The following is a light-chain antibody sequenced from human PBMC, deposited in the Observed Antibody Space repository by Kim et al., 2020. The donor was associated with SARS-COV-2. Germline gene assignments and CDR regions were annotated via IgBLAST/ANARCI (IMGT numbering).Light chain of an antibody. V-gene: IGKV3-11*01. CDR1: QSVSSY. J-gene: IGKJ3*01. CDR3: QQRSNWPLT. CDR2: DAS. Sequence: LSPGERATRSGRASQSVSSYLAWYQQKPGQAPRLLISDASNRATGIPARFSGSGSGTDFTITISSLEPEDFVVYYCQQRSNWPLTFGRGTKVDIK.